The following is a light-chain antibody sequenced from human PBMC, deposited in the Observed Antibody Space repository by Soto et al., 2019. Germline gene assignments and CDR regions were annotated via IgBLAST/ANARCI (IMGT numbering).Light chain of an antibody. CDR1: QTVRSSY. J-gene: IGKJ4*01. CDR2: GAS. Sequence: EIVLTQSPGTLPLSPGERATLSCRASQTVRSSYLAWYQQKPGQAPRLLIYGASSRVTGIPDRFSGSGSGTDFTFTISRLEPEDFAVYYCQQYGSSPLTFGGGTKVEIK. CDR3: QQYGSSPLT. V-gene: IGKV3-20*01.